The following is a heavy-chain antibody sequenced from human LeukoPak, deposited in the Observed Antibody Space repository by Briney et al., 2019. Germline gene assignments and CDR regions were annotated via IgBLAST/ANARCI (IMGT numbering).Heavy chain of an antibody. Sequence: SQTLSLTCTVSGGSISSGNYYWDWLRQPAGKGLEWVGRFYTGGSTNYNPSLKSRVTISLDTSKNQFSLKLNSVTAADTAVYYCARGFYTNRRVDPWGQGTLVTVSS. D-gene: IGHD3-16*01. CDR2: FYTGGST. CDR3: ARGFYTNRRVDP. J-gene: IGHJ5*02. V-gene: IGHV4-61*02. CDR1: GGSISSGNYY.